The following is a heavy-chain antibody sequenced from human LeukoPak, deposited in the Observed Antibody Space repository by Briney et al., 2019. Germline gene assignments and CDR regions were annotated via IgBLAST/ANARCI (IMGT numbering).Heavy chain of an antibody. Sequence: ASVKVSCKASGYTFTGYYMHWVRQAPGQGLEWMGWINPNSGGTNYAQKFQGRVTMTRDTSISTAYMELSRLRSDDTAVYYCARDQGSSTSWEHAFDIWGRGTMVTVSS. CDR3: ARDQGSSTSWEHAFDI. CDR2: INPNSGGT. CDR1: GYTFTGYY. D-gene: IGHD2-2*01. J-gene: IGHJ3*02. V-gene: IGHV1-2*02.